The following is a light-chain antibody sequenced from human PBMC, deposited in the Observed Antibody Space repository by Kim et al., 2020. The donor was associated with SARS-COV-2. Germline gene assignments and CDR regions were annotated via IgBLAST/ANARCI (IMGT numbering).Light chain of an antibody. V-gene: IGLV2-14*03. CDR3: SSYTSSSTWV. CDR1: SSDVGGYNY. CDR2: DVS. J-gene: IGLJ3*02. Sequence: GQSINISCTGTSSDVGGYNYVSWYQQHPGKAPKLMIYDVSNRPSGVSNRLSGSKSGNTASLTISGLQAEDEADYYCSSYTSSSTWVFGGGTKLTVL.